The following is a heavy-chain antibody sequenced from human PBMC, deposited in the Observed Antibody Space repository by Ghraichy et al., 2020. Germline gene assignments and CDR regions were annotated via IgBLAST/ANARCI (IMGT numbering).Heavy chain of an antibody. D-gene: IGHD3-10*01. CDR2: FDPEDGET. Sequence: ASVKVSCKVSGYTLTELSMHWVRQAPGKGLEWMGGFDPEDGETIYAQKFQGRITMTEDTSTDTTYIELSSLRSEDTAVYYCATELGSGFGSVDYWGQGTLVTVSS. J-gene: IGHJ4*02. V-gene: IGHV1-24*01. CDR1: GYTLTELS. CDR3: ATELGSGFGSVDY.